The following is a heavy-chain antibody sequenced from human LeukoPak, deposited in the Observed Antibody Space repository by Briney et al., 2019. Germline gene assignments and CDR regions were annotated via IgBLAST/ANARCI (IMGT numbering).Heavy chain of an antibody. CDR3: GRAVSTGTVDY. CDR2: INQDGSAK. Sequence: GGSLRLSCAASGFTFSNYWMSWVRQAPGKGLEWVANINQDGSAKYYVDSMEGRSTISRDNAKNSLYLQMNSLRAEDTAVYYCGRAVSTGTVDYWGQGTLVTVSS. V-gene: IGHV3-7*01. D-gene: IGHD1-1*01. J-gene: IGHJ4*02. CDR1: GFTFSNYW.